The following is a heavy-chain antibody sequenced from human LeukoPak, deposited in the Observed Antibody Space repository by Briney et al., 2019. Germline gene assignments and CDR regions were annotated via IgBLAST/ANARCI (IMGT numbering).Heavy chain of an antibody. CDR1: EFTFSSYS. Sequence: GGSLRLSCAASEFTFSSYSMDWGRQAPGKGLEWVSSISNSNSYIYYAHSVDGQFTIYKDNTKNSQYLQMNSQRAEDTAVYYCSRAGEYYDFPGYYMDVWGKGTTVTVSS. CDR2: ISNSNSYI. V-gene: IGHV3-21*01. D-gene: IGHD3-3*01. J-gene: IGHJ6*03. CDR3: SRAGEYYDFPGYYMDV.